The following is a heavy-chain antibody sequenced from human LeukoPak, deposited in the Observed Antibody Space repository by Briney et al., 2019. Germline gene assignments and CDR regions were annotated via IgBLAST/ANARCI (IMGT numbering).Heavy chain of an antibody. V-gene: IGHV1-18*01. J-gene: IGHJ4*02. Sequence: ASVKVSCKASGYTFTSYGISWVRQAPGQGLEWMGWISAYNGNTNYAQKLQGRVTMTTDTSTSTAYMELRSPRSDDTAVYYVARDFVGPPKGGFYSWGQGTLVTVSS. CDR2: ISAYNGNT. CDR3: ARDFVGPPKGGFYS. CDR1: GYTFTSYG. D-gene: IGHD1-26*01.